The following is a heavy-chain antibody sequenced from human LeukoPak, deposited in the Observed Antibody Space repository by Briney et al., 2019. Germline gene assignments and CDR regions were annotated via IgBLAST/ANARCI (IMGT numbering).Heavy chain of an antibody. CDR1: GFTFSSYG. CDR3: AKTTGGNAYDYIHY. V-gene: IGHV3-30*18. CDR2: ISYDGFNP. J-gene: IGHJ4*02. D-gene: IGHD5-12*01. Sequence: GGSLRLSCAASGFTFSSYGMHWVRQAPGKGLEWVAVISYDGFNPYYADSVKGRFTISRDNSKNTLYLQMNSLRAEDTAIYYCAKTTGGNAYDYIHYWGQGTLVTVSS.